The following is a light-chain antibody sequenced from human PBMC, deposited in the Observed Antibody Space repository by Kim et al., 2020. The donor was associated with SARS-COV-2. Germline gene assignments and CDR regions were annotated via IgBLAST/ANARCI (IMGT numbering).Light chain of an antibody. Sequence: QPVLTQSPSASASLGASVKLTCTLNSEHSKNAIAWHQQRPEKGPRYLMKVEKDGSHTKGDEVPDRFSGSSSGAERYLTISGLQFGDEAAYYCQTWGTGFVVFGGGTQLTVL. CDR1: SEHSKNA. CDR3: QTWGTGFVV. V-gene: IGLV4-69*01. J-gene: IGLJ3*02. CDR2: VEKDGSH.